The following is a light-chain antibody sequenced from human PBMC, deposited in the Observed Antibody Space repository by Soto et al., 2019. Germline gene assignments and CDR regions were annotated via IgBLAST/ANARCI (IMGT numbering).Light chain of an antibody. CDR2: GDT. J-gene: IGLJ1*01. CDR3: QLWDATTNHYV. Sequence: SYELTQSPSVSVAPGQTAIITCEGKLIGTKSVHWYQQRPGQAPFLVVYGDTDRPSGIPERFSGSKSGNTATLTIRRVEAGDEADFYCQLWDATTNHYVFGTGTKLTVL. V-gene: IGLV3-21*02. CDR1: LIGTKS.